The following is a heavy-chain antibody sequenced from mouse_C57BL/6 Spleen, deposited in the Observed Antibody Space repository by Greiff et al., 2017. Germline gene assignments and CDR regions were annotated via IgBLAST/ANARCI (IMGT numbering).Heavy chain of an antibody. CDR1: GFTFSDYG. Sequence: EVQLVESGGGLVQPGGSLTLSCAASGFTFSDYGMAWVRQAPRKGPEWVAFISNLAYSSYYADTVTGRFTITSGNAKNTLYREMSSLRSEDTAMYYCARLGLNGNYVGYLDYWGQGTTLTVSS. D-gene: IGHD2-1*01. CDR2: ISNLAYSS. V-gene: IGHV5-15*01. CDR3: ARLGLNGNYVGYLDY. J-gene: IGHJ2*01.